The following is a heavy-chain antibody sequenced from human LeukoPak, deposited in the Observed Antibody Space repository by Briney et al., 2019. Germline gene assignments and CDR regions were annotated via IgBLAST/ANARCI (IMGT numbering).Heavy chain of an antibody. J-gene: IGHJ4*02. Sequence: PGGSLRLSCAASGFTFSGYAIHWVRQAPGKGLEWVAVISYDGSNKFYADSVKGRFTISRDNSNNTLYLQMNSLRAEDTAIYYCARVGRGYSFKVYYFDYWGQGTLVTVPS. CDR2: ISYDGSNK. D-gene: IGHD5-18*01. CDR1: GFTFSGYA. CDR3: ARVGRGYSFKVYYFDY. V-gene: IGHV3-30*04.